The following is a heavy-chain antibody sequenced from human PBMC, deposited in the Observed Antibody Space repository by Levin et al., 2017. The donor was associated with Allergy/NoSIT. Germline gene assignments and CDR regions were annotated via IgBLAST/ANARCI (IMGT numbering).Heavy chain of an antibody. CDR1: GFTFSSYA. J-gene: IGHJ1*01. V-gene: IGHV3-30-3*01. CDR2: ISYDGSNK. D-gene: IGHD2-15*01. Sequence: GESLKISCAASGFTFSSYAMHWVRQAPGKGLEWVAVISYDGSNKYYADSVKGRFTISRDNSKNTLYLQMNSLRAEDTAVYYCAGDPLQNCCFQHWGQGTLVTVSS. CDR3: AGDPLQNCCFQH.